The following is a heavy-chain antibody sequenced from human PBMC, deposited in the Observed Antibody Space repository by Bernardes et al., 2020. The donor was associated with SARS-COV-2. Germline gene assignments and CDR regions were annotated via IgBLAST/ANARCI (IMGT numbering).Heavy chain of an antibody. CDR3: VRQHLYCSGGSCYHYYFDC. D-gene: IGHD2-15*01. J-gene: IGHJ4*02. CDR1: GFTFSDHH. CDR2: SRDKGESYAL. V-gene: IGHV3-72*01. Sequence: SLRLSCAASGFTFSDHHMDWVRQAPGRGLEWVGRSRDKGESYALEYAASVKGRFTISRDDSRNSLYLQMNSLKTEDTAVYYCVRQHLYCSGGSCYHYYFDCWGQGTLVTVSS.